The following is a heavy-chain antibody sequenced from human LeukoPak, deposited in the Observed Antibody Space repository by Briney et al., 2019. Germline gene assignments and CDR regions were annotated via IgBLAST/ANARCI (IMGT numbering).Heavy chain of an antibody. D-gene: IGHD1-7*01. V-gene: IGHV3-21*01. CDR1: GFSFSSPG. J-gene: IGHJ3*02. Sequence: GGSLRLSCTASGFSFSSPGMNWVRQAPGKGLEWVSSINGESTFKVYADSVKGRFTISRDNAKNSLYLQMDSLRAEDTAVYYCAKYQTGTWTSYDSSDIWGQGTMVTVSS. CDR3: AKYQTGTWTSYDSSDI. CDR2: INGESTFK.